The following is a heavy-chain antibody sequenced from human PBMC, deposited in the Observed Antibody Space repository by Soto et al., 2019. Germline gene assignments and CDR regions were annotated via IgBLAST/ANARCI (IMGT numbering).Heavy chain of an antibody. CDR1: GYTFTGYY. CDR3: ARSADSGSYYYFDY. J-gene: IGHJ4*02. Sequence: ASVKVSCKASGYTFTGYYMHWVRQAPGQGLEWMGWINPNSGGTNYAQKFQGWVTMTRDTSMSTAYMDLSRLRSYDTAVYYCARSADSGSYYYFDYWGQGTLVTVSS. V-gene: IGHV1-2*04. D-gene: IGHD1-26*01. CDR2: INPNSGGT.